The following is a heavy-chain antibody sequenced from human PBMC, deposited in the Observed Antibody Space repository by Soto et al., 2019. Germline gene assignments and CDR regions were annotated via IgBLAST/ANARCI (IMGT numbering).Heavy chain of an antibody. D-gene: IGHD5-18*01. V-gene: IGHV1-69*06. CDR3: AREGMATAYFDY. J-gene: IGHJ4*02. CDR1: GGTFSSYA. CDR2: IIPIFGTA. Sequence: SVKVSCKASGGTFSSYAISWVRQAPGQGLEWMGGIIPIFGTANYAQKFQGRVTITADKSTSTAYMELSSLRSEDTAVYYCAREGMATAYFDYWGQGTLVTVSS.